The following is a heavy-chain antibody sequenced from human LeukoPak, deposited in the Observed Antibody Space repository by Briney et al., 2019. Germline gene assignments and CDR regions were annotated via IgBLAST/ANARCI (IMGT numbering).Heavy chain of an antibody. V-gene: IGHV4-39*07. D-gene: IGHD6-6*01. Sequence: PSETLSLTCTVSGGSISSSRYYWGWIRQPPGKGLEWIGSIYYSGSTYYNPSLKSRVTISVDTSKNQQFSLKLSSVTAADTAVYYCARDPSSRDLKNDSWGQGTLVIVSS. J-gene: IGHJ4*02. CDR1: GGSISSSRYY. CDR3: ARDPSSRDLKNDS. CDR2: IYYSGST.